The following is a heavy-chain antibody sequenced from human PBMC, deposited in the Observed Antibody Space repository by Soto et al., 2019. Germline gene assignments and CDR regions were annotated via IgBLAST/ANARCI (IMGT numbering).Heavy chain of an antibody. Sequence: GGSLRLSCAASGFTFSSYEMNWVRQAPGKGLEWVSYISSSGSTIYYADSVKGRFTISRDNAKNSLYLQMNSLRAEDTAVYYCARDFEGYCSRISSSYIDDWGQGPLHPVSS. V-gene: IGHV3-48*03. D-gene: IGHD2-2*01. CDR3: ARDFEGYCSRISSSYIDD. CDR2: ISSSGSTI. CDR1: GFTFSSYE. J-gene: IGHJ4*02.